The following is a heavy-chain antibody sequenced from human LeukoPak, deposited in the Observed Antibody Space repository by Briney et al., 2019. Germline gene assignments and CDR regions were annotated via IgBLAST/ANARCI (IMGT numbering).Heavy chain of an antibody. CDR2: IYYSGST. J-gene: IGHJ6*02. Sequence: SETLSLTCTVSGGSVSSGSYYWSWIRQPPGKGLEWIGYIYYSGSTNYNPSLKSRVTISVDTSKNQFSLKLSSVTAADTAVYYCARDKGYYGMDVWGQGTTVTVSS. CDR1: GGSVSSGSYY. V-gene: IGHV4-61*01. CDR3: ARDKGYYGMDV.